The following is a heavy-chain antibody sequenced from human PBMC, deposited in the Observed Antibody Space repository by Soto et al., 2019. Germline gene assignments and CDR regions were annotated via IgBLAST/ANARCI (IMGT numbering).Heavy chain of an antibody. J-gene: IGHJ4*02. D-gene: IGHD1-26*01. CDR1: GYTFTVYY. CDR2: INPKSGGT. V-gene: IGHV1-2*02. CDR3: ARDLAKGGGSAGFDY. Sequence: QVQLVQSGAEVKKPGASVNVSCKASGYTFTVYYMHWVRQAPGQGLEWMGWINPKSGGTMYPQKFQGRVTMTWDTSISTAYMALTRLISDDTAVSYCARDLAKGGGSAGFDYWGQGTLVTVSS.